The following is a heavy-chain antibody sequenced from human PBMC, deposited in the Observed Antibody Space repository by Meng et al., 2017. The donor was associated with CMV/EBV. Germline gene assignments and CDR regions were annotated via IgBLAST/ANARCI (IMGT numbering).Heavy chain of an antibody. CDR3: ARDDDESHYYYYGMDV. CDR2: ISWNSGSI. Sequence: SLKISCAASGFTFDDYAMHWVRQAPGKGLEWVSGISWNSGSIGYADSVKGRFTISRDNAKNSLYLQMNSLRAEDMALYYCARDDDESHYYYYGMDVWGQGTTVTVSS. V-gene: IGHV3-9*03. CDR1: GFTFDDYA. J-gene: IGHJ6*02.